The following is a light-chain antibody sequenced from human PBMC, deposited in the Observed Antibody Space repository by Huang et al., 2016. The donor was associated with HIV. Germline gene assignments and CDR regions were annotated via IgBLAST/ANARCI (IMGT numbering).Light chain of an antibody. CDR2: GTS. CDR1: QGVSGY. V-gene: IGKV3-20*01. J-gene: IGKJ5*01. Sequence: EIVLTQSPGTLSLSPGERATLSRRASQGVSGYLAWYQQKLGQAPRLLVYGTSSSAPGVPDRFSGSGSGTDFTLTINRLEPEDFAVYYCQQYDGSPMTFGQGTRLDIK. CDR3: QQYDGSPMT.